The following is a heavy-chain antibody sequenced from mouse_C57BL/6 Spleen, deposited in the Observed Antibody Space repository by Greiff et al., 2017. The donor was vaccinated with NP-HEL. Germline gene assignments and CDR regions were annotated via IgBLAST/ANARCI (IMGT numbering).Heavy chain of an antibody. CDR1: GYAFSSYW. CDR2: IYPGDGDT. J-gene: IGHJ1*03. D-gene: IGHD1-1*01. Sequence: VQLQQSGAELVKPGASVKISCKASGYAFSSYWMNWVKQRPGKGLEWIGQIYPGDGDTNYNGKFKGKATLTADKSSSTAYMQLSSLTSEDSAVYFCARRTTVVAGYFDVWGTGTTVTVSS. V-gene: IGHV1-80*01. CDR3: ARRTTVVAGYFDV.